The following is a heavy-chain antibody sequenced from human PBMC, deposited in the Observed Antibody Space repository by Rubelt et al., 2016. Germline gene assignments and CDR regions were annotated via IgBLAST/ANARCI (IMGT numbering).Heavy chain of an antibody. V-gene: IGHV4-59*01. CDR1: GGSISSYY. CDR2: IYYSGST. J-gene: IGHJ6*02. CDR3: ARETGVVTATSWGNSGMDV. D-gene: IGHD2-21*02. Sequence: QVQLQESGPGLVKPSETLSLTCTVSGGSISSYYWSWIRQPPGKGLAWIGYIYYSGSTNYTPSPNSPVTISVTTSKNQFSMKLAFGTAADTAGDYCARETGVVTATSWGNSGMDVWGQGTTVIVSS.